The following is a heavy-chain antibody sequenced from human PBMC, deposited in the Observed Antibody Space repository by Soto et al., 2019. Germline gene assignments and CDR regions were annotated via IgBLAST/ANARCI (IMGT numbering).Heavy chain of an antibody. Sequence: SETLSLTCTVSGGSMRNYFWNWIRQAPGKGLGWIAYIHFGGTTNYNPSLKSRVAISMDMSKNRFSLKLNSVTAADTALYYCARSDYGEFDSWGQGALVTVSS. CDR2: IHFGGTT. CDR1: GGSMRNYF. CDR3: ARSDYGEFDS. J-gene: IGHJ4*02. V-gene: IGHV4-59*01. D-gene: IGHD4-17*01.